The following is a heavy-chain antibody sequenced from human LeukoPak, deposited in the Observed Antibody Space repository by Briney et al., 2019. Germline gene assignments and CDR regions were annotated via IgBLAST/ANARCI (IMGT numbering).Heavy chain of an antibody. Sequence: SVKVSCKASGFTFSKSAMQWVRQARGQRLEWIGWIVVGSGNTNYAQKFQERVTITRDMSTSTAYMELSSLRSEDTAVYYCAADRIAVAGYWYFDLWGRGTLVTASS. J-gene: IGHJ2*01. CDR2: IVVGSGNT. D-gene: IGHD6-19*01. V-gene: IGHV1-58*02. CDR1: GFTFSKSA. CDR3: AADRIAVAGYWYFDL.